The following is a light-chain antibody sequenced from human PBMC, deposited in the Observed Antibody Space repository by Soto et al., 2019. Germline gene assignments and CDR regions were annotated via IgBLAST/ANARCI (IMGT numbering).Light chain of an antibody. V-gene: IGKV1-5*01. CDR1: QSFSSW. Sequence: DIQMTQAPSSLSVSVGDSVTITCRASQSFSSWLAWYQQRPGQAPKLLIYNASSWESGVPSRFSGSGSGTEFTLTIRSLQSDDFAHYYCQQYNAYSGTFGQGTQVEIK. CDR3: QQYNAYSGT. J-gene: IGKJ1*01. CDR2: NAS.